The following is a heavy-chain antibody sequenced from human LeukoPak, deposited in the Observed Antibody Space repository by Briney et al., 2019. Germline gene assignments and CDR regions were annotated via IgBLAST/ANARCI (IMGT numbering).Heavy chain of an antibody. J-gene: IGHJ4*02. Sequence: GGSLRLSCAASGFTFSSYSMNWVRQAPGKGLEWVSSTSSSSTYIYYADSVKGRFTISRDNAKNSLYLQMNSLRAEVTAVYYCARVTYYYESSGYKPSDYWGQGTLVTVSS. D-gene: IGHD3-22*01. CDR2: TSSSSTYI. CDR3: ARVTYYYESSGYKPSDY. CDR1: GFTFSSYS. V-gene: IGHV3-21*01.